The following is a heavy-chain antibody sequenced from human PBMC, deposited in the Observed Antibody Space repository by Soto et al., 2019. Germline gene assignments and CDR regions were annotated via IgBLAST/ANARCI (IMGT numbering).Heavy chain of an antibody. CDR3: ARGYYDCSGGSCDFNWFDP. CDR2: INAGNGNT. D-gene: IGHD2-15*01. CDR1: GYTFTSYA. V-gene: IGHV1-3*01. Sequence: QVQLVQSGAEVKKPGASVKVSCKASGYTFTSYAMHWVRQAPGQRLEWMGWINAGNGNTKYSQKFQGRVTITRDTSASTAYMELSSLRSEDKAGYYCARGYYDCSGGSCDFNWFDPWGQGTLVTVSA. J-gene: IGHJ5*02.